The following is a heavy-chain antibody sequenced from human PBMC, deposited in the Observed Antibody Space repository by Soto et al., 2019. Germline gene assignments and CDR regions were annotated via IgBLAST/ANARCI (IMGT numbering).Heavy chain of an antibody. J-gene: IGHJ4*02. D-gene: IGHD4-17*01. Sequence: QVQLMESGGGVVQPGRSLRLSCAASGFTFNTYGIHWVLQAPGKGLEWVAVIWYAGSNKYYADSVKGRFTISRDNSKNTLYLQMNSLRAEDTAVYYCARGTVHFDYWGQGTLVTVSS. CDR3: ARGTVHFDY. CDR1: GFTFNTYG. V-gene: IGHV3-33*01. CDR2: IWYAGSNK.